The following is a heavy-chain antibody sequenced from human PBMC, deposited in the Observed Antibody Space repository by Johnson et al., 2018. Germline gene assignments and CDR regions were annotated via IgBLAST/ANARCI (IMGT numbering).Heavy chain of an antibody. J-gene: IGHJ4*02. CDR2: ISYDGSSK. Sequence: QVQLVQSGGGVVQPGESLRLSCAASGFTFSSYAMHWVRQAPGKGLEWVAVISYDGSSKYYADSVKGRFTISRDNSKNTMYLQMNSLRVEETAVYYCMREGRKTYWGQGNLVTVAS. CDR1: GFTFSSYA. CDR3: MREGRKTY. V-gene: IGHV3-30-3*01.